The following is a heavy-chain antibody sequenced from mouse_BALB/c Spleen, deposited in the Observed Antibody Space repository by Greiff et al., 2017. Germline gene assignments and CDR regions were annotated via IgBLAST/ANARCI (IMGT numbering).Heavy chain of an antibody. CDR3: ARSPYRYLYAMDY. Sequence: VKLQESGPGLVQPSQSLSITCTVSGFSLTSYGVHWVRQSPGKGLEWLGVIWSSGSTDYNAAFISRLSISKDNSKSQVFFKMNSLQANDTAIYYCARSPYRYLYAMDYWGQGTSVTVSS. V-gene: IGHV2-2*02. D-gene: IGHD2-14*01. CDR2: IWSSGST. CDR1: GFSLTSYG. J-gene: IGHJ4*01.